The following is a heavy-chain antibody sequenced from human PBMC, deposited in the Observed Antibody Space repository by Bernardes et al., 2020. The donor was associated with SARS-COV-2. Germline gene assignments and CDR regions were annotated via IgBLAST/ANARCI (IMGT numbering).Heavy chain of an antibody. CDR3: ARVEFSNLYYFDY. V-gene: IGHV3-21*01. CDR2: ISTSSTHI. J-gene: IGHJ4*02. CDR1: GFTFSSYS. Sequence: GGSLRLSCAASGFTFSSYSLVWVRQAPGKGLEWISSISTSSTHISYADSVRGRFAISRDNAKSSLYLQMNSLRVEDTAVYYCARVEFSNLYYFDYWGQGTLVTVSS. D-gene: IGHD4-4*01.